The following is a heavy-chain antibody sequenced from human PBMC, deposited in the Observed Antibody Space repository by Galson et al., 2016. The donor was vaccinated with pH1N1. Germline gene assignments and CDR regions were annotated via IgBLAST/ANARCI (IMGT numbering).Heavy chain of an antibody. CDR1: GFRFSSYG. CDR3: AKSDGYYGGYFDY. J-gene: IGHJ4*02. CDR2: ISYDGSDK. V-gene: IGHV3-30*18. D-gene: IGHD5-24*01. Sequence: SLRLSCAASGFRFSSYGMHWVRQAPGKGLEWVAGISYDGSDKFYADSVKGRFTISRDNSKNTLYLLMDSLRYDDTAVYYCAKSDGYYGGYFDYWGQGILVTVSS.